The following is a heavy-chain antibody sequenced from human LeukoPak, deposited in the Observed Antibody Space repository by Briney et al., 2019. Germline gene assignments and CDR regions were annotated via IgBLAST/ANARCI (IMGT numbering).Heavy chain of an antibody. D-gene: IGHD4-17*01. CDR1: GFTFRNYW. V-gene: IGHV3-7*03. J-gene: IGHJ4*02. CDR3: ARDVGGALDY. CDR2: IRGDEAHK. Sequence: GFTFRNYWMAWVRQAPGKGVEWVSNIRGDEAHKTSVDSVKGRFTISRDNAKKSLYLQMNSLRVEDTAVYYCARDVGGALDYWGQGTLVTVSS.